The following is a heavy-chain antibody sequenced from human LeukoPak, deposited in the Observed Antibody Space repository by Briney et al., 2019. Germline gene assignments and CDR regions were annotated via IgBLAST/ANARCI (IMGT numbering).Heavy chain of an antibody. J-gene: IGHJ4*02. Sequence: GGSLRLSCAASGFTFSSYGMHWVRQAPGKGLEWVAVISYDGSNKYYADYVKGRFTISRDNSKNTLYLQMNSLRAEDTAVYYCAKGSGSYLDYWGQGTLVTVSS. CDR2: ISYDGSNK. CDR1: GFTFSSYG. V-gene: IGHV3-30*18. CDR3: AKGSGSYLDY. D-gene: IGHD1-26*01.